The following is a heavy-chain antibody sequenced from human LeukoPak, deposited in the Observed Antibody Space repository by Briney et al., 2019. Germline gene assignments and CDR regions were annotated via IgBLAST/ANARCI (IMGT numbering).Heavy chain of an antibody. J-gene: IGHJ4*02. V-gene: IGHV1-69*13. CDR1: GRTFSSYA. D-gene: IGHD2-21*01. CDR3: ARAPNCGGDCDY. CDR2: IIPIFGTA. Sequence: SVKVSRKASGRTFSSYAISWVRQAPGQGLEWMGGIIPIFGTANYAQKFQGRVTITADESTSTAYMELSSLRSEDTAVYYCARAPNCGGDCDYWGQGTLVTVSS.